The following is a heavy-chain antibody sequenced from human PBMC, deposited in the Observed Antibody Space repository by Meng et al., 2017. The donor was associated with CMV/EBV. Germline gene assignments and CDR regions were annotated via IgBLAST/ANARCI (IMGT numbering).Heavy chain of an antibody. CDR2: IIPIFGTA. D-gene: IGHD1-7*01. Sequence: QVQLAPSGEEVKQPGSSVKVSCKASGGTFSSYAISWVRQAPGQGLEWMGGIIPIFGTANYAQKFQGRVTITADESTSTAYMELSSLRSEDTAVYYCARGSGAGTTWSYFDYWGQGTLVTVSS. CDR3: ARGSGAGTTWSYFDY. CDR1: GGTFSSYA. V-gene: IGHV1-69*12. J-gene: IGHJ4*02.